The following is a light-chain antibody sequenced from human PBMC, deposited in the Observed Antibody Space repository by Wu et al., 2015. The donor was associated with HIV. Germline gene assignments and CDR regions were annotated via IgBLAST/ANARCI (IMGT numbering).Light chain of an antibody. CDR2: DAS. Sequence: EIVMTQSPATLSVSPGERATLSCRASQSVSSNLAWYQQKPGQAPRLLIYDASTRATGIPARFSGSGSGTEFTLTISSLQSEDFALYYCQQYNNWPYSFGQGTKLEI. CDR1: QSVSSN. J-gene: IGKJ2*03. V-gene: IGKV3-15*01. CDR3: QQYNNWPYS.